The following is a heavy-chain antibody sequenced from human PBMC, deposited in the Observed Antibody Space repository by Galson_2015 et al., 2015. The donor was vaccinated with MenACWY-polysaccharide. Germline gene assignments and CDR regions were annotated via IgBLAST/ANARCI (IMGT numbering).Heavy chain of an antibody. D-gene: IGHD6-19*01. Sequence: SLRLSCAASGFHFNDYNMNWVRQAPGKGLEWVATITNTQTRIYYADSVKGRFTISRDNANNSLSLQMNSLRAEDTAVYYCARGSRQIAVGDWFDPWGQGTLVTISS. CDR2: ITNTQTRI. CDR1: GFHFNDYN. CDR3: ARGSRQIAVGDWFDP. J-gene: IGHJ5*02. V-gene: IGHV3-21*01.